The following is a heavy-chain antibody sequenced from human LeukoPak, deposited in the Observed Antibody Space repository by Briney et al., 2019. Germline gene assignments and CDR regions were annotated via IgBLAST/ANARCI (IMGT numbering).Heavy chain of an antibody. D-gene: IGHD6-13*01. Sequence: QLGGSLRLSCAASGFTFSSYELNWVRQAPGKGLEWVLYISSSGSTIYYADSVKGRFTISRDNAKNSLYLQMNSLRAEDTAVYYCARETNSSRSFDCWGQGTLVTVSS. CDR3: ARETNSSRSFDC. V-gene: IGHV3-48*03. CDR1: GFTFSSYE. CDR2: ISSSGSTI. J-gene: IGHJ4*02.